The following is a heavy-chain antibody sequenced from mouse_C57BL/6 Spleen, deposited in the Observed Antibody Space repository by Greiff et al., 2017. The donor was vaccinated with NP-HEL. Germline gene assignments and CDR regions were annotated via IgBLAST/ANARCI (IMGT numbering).Heavy chain of an antibody. Sequence: QVQLQQPGADLVKPGASVKVSCKASGYTFTSYWMHWVKQRPGQGLEWIGRIHPSDSDTNYNQNVKGKATLTVDKSTSTAYMQLSSLTSEDSAVYYCAIRVYYGNDEDAMDYWGQGTSVTVSS. J-gene: IGHJ4*01. V-gene: IGHV1-74*01. CDR1: GYTFTSYW. CDR3: AIRVYYGNDEDAMDY. CDR2: IHPSDSDT. D-gene: IGHD2-2*01.